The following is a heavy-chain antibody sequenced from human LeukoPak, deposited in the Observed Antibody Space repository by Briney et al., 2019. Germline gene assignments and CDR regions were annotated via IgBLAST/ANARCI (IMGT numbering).Heavy chain of an antibody. V-gene: IGHV3-23*01. J-gene: IGHJ4*02. CDR2: ISNGGGHT. Sequence: GGSLRLSCAASGFTFSNYAMAWVRQAPGKGLEWVSSISNGGGHTYYADSVMGRFTISRDNSKNILYLQMNSLRAEDTAVYYCAKDVYGDPSFDYWGQGTLVTVSS. D-gene: IGHD4-17*01. CDR3: AKDVYGDPSFDY. CDR1: GFTFSNYA.